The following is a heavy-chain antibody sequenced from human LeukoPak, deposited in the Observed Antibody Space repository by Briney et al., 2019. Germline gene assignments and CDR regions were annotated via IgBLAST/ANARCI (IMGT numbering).Heavy chain of an antibody. Sequence: GGSLRLSCAASGFTFSDYYMSWIRQAPGKGLEWVSYISSSGSTIYYADSVKGRFTISRDNAKNSLYLQMNSLRAEDTAVYYCARARQQLYYYYYMDVWGKGTTVTVSS. J-gene: IGHJ6*03. CDR3: ARARQQLYYYYYMDV. D-gene: IGHD6-13*01. V-gene: IGHV3-11*01. CDR1: GFTFSDYY. CDR2: ISSSGSTI.